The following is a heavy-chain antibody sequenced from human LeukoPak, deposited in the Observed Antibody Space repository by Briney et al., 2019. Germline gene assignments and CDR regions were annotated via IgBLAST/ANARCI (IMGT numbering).Heavy chain of an antibody. J-gene: IGHJ4*02. CDR1: GFTFSSYG. V-gene: IGHV3-30*02. Sequence: GGSLRLSCAASGFTFSSYGMHWVRQAPGKGLEWVAFIRYDGSNKYYADSVKGRFTISRDNSKNTLYLQMNSLRAEDTAVYYCAKDSASTIFGVVNLDYWGQGTLVTVSS. CDR2: IRYDGSNK. CDR3: AKDSASTIFGVVNLDY. D-gene: IGHD3-3*01.